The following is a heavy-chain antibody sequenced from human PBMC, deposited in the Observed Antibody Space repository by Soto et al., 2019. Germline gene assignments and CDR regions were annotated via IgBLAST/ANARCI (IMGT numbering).Heavy chain of an antibody. Sequence: PGGYLKLSRKGSWYNFTTYWIGRVRQMPGNGRDWVGITDRDDCDTTHSPSFQGQVTISTDTSINTDDLKVSSLTASDTAMYYCARSSRREPADYGMDVWGQGTTVTVSS. CDR3: ARSSRREPADYGMDV. J-gene: IGHJ6*02. V-gene: IGHV5-51*01. CDR1: WYNFTTYW. CDR2: TDRDDCDT.